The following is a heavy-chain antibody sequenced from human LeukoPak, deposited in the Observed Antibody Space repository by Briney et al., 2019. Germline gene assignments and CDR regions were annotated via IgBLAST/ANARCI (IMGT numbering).Heavy chain of an antibody. V-gene: IGHV3-74*01. J-gene: IGHJ4*02. CDR2: INSDGSST. D-gene: IGHD4-11*01. CDR3: ARSDDYTSRNVFNY. Sequence: GGSLRFSCAASGFTFSSYWMHWVRQAPGKGLVWVSRINSDGSSTSYADSVKGRFTISRDNSKNTLYLQMNSLRAEDTALYYCARSDDYTSRNVFNYWGQGTLVTVSS. CDR1: GFTFSSYW.